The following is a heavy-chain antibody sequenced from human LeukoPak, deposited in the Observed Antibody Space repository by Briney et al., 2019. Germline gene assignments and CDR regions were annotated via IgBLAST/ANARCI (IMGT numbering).Heavy chain of an antibody. CDR3: ARGLYGSDPNWFDP. J-gene: IGHJ5*02. Sequence: SETLSLTCAVSGYPSTIINYYWSWIRQPPGKGLEWIGYIYASGSTNYNPSLKSRVTISVDTSKSQFSLKLRSVTAADTAVYYCARGLYGSDPNWFDPWGQGTLVTVSS. CDR1: GYPSTIINYY. D-gene: IGHD3-10*01. V-gene: IGHV4-61*01. CDR2: IYASGST.